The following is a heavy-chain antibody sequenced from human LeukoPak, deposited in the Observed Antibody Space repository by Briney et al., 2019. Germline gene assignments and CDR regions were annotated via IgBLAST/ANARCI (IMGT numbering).Heavy chain of an antibody. D-gene: IGHD3-16*01. CDR2: VKRKTDGGTT. J-gene: IGHJ4*02. CDR3: TTLGAFDY. V-gene: IGHV3-15*01. Sequence: PGGSLRLSCAASGFTFSNAWMSWVRQTPGKGLGWVGRVKRKTDGGTTDYAAPVKGRFSISRDDSKNTLYLQMNSLKTEDTVVYYCTTLGAFDYWGQGTLVTVSS. CDR1: GFTFSNAW.